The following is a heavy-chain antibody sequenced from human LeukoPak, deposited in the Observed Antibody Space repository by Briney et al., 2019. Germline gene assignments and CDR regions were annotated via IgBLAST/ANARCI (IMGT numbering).Heavy chain of an antibody. CDR2: INHSGST. CDR3: ARGVGLRLGELSLLILYYYGMDV. Sequence: SGTLSLTCAVYGGSFSGYYWSWIRQPPGKGLEWIGEINHSGSTNYNPSLKSRVTISVDTSKNQFSLKLSSVTAADTAVYYCARGVGLRLGELSLLILYYYGMDVWGQGTTVTVSS. V-gene: IGHV4-34*01. CDR1: GGSFSGYY. J-gene: IGHJ6*02. D-gene: IGHD3-16*02.